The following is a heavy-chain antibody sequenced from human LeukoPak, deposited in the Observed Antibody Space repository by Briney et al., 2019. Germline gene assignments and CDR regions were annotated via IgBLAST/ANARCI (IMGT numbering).Heavy chain of an antibody. CDR1: GITFSSYA. V-gene: IGHV3-23*01. J-gene: IGHJ2*01. D-gene: IGHD4-23*01. CDR2: ISGSGDGT. Sequence: GRSLRLSCAASGITFSSYAMSWVRQAPGKGLEWVSAISGSGDGTYYADSVKGRFTISRDNSKNTLYLQMNSLRAEDTAVFYCTTKSGGNSAWYFDLWGRGTLVTVSS. CDR3: TTKSGGNSAWYFDL.